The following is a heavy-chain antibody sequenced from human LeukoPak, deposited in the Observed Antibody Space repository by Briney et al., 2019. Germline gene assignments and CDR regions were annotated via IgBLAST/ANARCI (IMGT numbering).Heavy chain of an antibody. CDR1: GGSISSGGYY. J-gene: IGHJ4*02. V-gene: IGHV4-30-2*01. D-gene: IGHD2/OR15-2a*01. CDR2: IYHSGST. Sequence: KPSQTLSLTCTVSGGSISSGGYYWSWIRQPPGKGLEWIGYIYHSGSTYYNPSLKSRVTISVDRSKNQFSLQLHSVTAADTALYYCARQARSLQYCNSPTCSHFDSWGQGTLVIVAS. CDR3: ARQARSLQYCNSPTCSHFDS.